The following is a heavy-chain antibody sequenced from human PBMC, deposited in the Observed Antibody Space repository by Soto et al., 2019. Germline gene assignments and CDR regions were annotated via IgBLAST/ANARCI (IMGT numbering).Heavy chain of an antibody. V-gene: IGHV3-30*18. CDR1: GFTFSSYG. Sequence: PGGSLRLSCAASGFTFSSYGMHWVRQAPCKGLEWVAVISYDGSNKYYADSVKGRFTISRDNSKNTLYLQMNSLRAEDTAVYYCAKDPYLCSGYYSITTHKFWGQGTLVSVSS. CDR3: AKDPYLCSGYYSITTHKF. J-gene: IGHJ4*02. CDR2: ISYDGSNK. D-gene: IGHD3-22*01.